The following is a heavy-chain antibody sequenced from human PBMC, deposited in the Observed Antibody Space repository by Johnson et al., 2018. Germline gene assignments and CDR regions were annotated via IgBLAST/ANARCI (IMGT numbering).Heavy chain of an antibody. Sequence: QVQLQESGPGLVKPSETLSLTCTVSGGSISSSSYYWGWIRQPPGKGLELIGYIYYSGTTNYNPSLKSRVTISLETSKKQFSLKLSSVTAADTAVYYCASSPYYYQSAGQALESWGQGTLVTVSS. CDR2: IYYSGTT. CDR3: ASSPYYYQSAGQALES. D-gene: IGHD2/OR15-2a*01. V-gene: IGHV4-61*01. J-gene: IGHJ4*02. CDR1: GGSISSSSYY.